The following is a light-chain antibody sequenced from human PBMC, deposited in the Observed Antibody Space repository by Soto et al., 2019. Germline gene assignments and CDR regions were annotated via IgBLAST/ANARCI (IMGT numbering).Light chain of an antibody. CDR2: AAS. CDR1: QTISSY. CDR3: QQSHSIPYT. J-gene: IGKJ2*01. Sequence: DIQMTQSPSSLSASVGDRVTITCRASQTISSYLNWYQQKPGKAPKLLIYAASSLQSGVPSRFSGSGSGTDFTLTISSLQPEDFATYYCQQSHSIPYTLGQGTTLEIK. V-gene: IGKV1-39*01.